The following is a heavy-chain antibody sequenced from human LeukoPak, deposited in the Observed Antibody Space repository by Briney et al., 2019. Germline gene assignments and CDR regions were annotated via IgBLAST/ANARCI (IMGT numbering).Heavy chain of an antibody. CDR1: GFTFSSYW. CDR2: IRGSGGST. J-gene: IGHJ6*02. Sequence: GGSLRLSCAASGFTFSSYWMSWVRQAPGKGLEWVSAIRGSGGSTYYADSVKGRFTISRDNSKNTLYLQMNSLRAEDTAVYYCAKEGIAAAGALGMDVWGQGTTVTVSS. D-gene: IGHD6-13*01. CDR3: AKEGIAAAGALGMDV. V-gene: IGHV3-23*01.